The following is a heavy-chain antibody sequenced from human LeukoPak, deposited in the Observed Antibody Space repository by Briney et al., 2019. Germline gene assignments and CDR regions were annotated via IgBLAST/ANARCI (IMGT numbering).Heavy chain of an antibody. J-gene: IGHJ4*02. Sequence: QTSETLSLTCAVYGGSFSGYYWSWIRQPPGKGLEWIGEINHSGSTNYNPSLKSRVTISVDTSKNQFSLKLSSVTAADTAVYYCARHHYYGSGSVGLGYYFDYWGQGTLVTVSS. CDR1: GGSFSGYY. CDR2: INHSGST. CDR3: ARHHYYGSGSVGLGYYFDY. D-gene: IGHD3-10*01. V-gene: IGHV4-34*01.